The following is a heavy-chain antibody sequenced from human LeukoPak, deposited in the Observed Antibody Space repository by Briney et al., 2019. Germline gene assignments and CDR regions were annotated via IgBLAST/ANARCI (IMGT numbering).Heavy chain of an antibody. CDR3: ARYYYDSSGYYIYYYYGMDV. CDR1: GYTFTGYG. J-gene: IGHJ6*02. D-gene: IGHD3-22*01. CDR2: ISAYNGNT. Sequence: GASVKVSCKASGYTFTGYGISWVRQAPGQGLEWMGWISAYNGNTNYAQKLQGRVTMTTDTSTSTAYMELRSLRSDDTAVYYCARYYYDSSGYYIYYYYGMDVWGQGTTVTVSS. V-gene: IGHV1-18*01.